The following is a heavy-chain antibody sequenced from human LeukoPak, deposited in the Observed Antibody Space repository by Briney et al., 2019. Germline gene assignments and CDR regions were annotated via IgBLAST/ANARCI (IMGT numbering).Heavy chain of an antibody. Sequence: SQTLSLTCTVSGGSISSGDYYWSWIRQPARKGLQGMGRIYTSGSTNYNPSLKIRVTISVDTPKNQSSLKLSPVTAADTPVYYCATTTRGELDYSGPGTLVPASS. J-gene: IGHJ4*02. CDR3: ATTTRGELDY. CDR1: GGSISSGDYY. V-gene: IGHV4-61*02. CDR2: IYTSGST. D-gene: IGHD4-17*01.